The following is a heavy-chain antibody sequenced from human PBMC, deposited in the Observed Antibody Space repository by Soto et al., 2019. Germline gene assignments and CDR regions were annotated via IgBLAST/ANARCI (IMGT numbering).Heavy chain of an antibody. D-gene: IGHD3-22*01. V-gene: IGHV4-59*01. J-gene: IGHJ4*02. CDR3: ERDHYDSSGYGFDY. Sequence: PETLSLTCTVSGGSISSYYWSWIRQPPGKGLEWIGYIYYSGSTNYNPSLKSRVTISVDTSKNQFSLKLSSVTAADTAVYYCERDHYDSSGYGFDYWGQGTLVTVSS. CDR1: GGSISSYY. CDR2: IYYSGST.